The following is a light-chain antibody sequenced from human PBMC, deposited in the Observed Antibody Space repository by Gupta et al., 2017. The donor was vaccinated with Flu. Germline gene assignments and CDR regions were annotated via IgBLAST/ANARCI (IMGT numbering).Light chain of an antibody. J-gene: IGLJ3*02. CDR1: NLGNKY. Sequence: TCSENNLGNKYACWYQQKPGQSPTLVIYQDTKRPSGIPERFSGSNSGSTATLTISGTQAMDEADYFCQTWDSNYWVFGGGTKLTVL. CDR3: QTWDSNYWV. V-gene: IGLV3-1*01. CDR2: QDT.